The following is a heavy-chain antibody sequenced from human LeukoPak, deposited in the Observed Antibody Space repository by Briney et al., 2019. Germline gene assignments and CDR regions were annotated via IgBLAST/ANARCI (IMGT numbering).Heavy chain of an antibody. D-gene: IGHD6-6*01. J-gene: IGHJ2*01. CDR1: GFTFSSYA. CDR2: ISGSGGST. Sequence: GGSLRLSCAASGFTFSSYAMSWVRQAPGKGLEWVSLISGSGGSTYYADSVKGRLTIPRDNSKNTLYLQMNSLRADDTAVYHFEKAGIMQPSSPGLKSFDLWGRGPLVTASS. V-gene: IGHV3-23*01. CDR3: EKAGIMQPSSPGLKSFDL.